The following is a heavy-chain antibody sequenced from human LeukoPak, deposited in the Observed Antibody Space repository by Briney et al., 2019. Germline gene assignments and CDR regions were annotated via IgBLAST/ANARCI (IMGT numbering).Heavy chain of an antibody. CDR3: ARHRGSSSEFDY. J-gene: IGHJ4*02. Sequence: SETLSLTCTVSGGSISSDIYYWDWIRQPPGKGLEYIGTIYYSGSTYYNPSLKSRVTISVDTSKEQFSQKLSSVSAADTAVYYCARHRGSSSEFDYWGQGTLVTVSS. CDR1: GGSISSDIYY. V-gene: IGHV4-39*01. CDR2: IYYSGST. D-gene: IGHD6-6*01.